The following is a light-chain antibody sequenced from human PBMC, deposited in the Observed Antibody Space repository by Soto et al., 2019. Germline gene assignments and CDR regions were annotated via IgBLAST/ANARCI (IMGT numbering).Light chain of an antibody. V-gene: IGKV3-15*01. CDR2: DTS. Sequence: MRQCTATVSVSRGERATLRCRDSQGIGDTLAWYQHKPGQTPRLLIYDTSTRATGVPTKFSGRRSGAEFTLTINSLQSEDLAVYYCQPYNNWPLTVGAGTKVDIK. CDR1: QGIGDT. CDR3: QPYNNWPLT. J-gene: IGKJ4*01.